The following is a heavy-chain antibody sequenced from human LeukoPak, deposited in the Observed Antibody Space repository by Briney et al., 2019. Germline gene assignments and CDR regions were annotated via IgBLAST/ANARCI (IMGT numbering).Heavy chain of an antibody. D-gene: IGHD4-17*01. CDR1: GGTFSSYA. J-gene: IGHJ4*02. CDR3: ARARMTTVTPYYFDY. V-gene: IGHV1-69*10. CDR2: IIPILGIA. Sequence: VASVKVSCKASGGTFSSYAISWVRRAPGQGLEWMGGIIPILGIANYAQKFQGRVTITADKSTSTAYMELSSLRSEDTAVYYCARARMTTVTPYYFDYWGQGTLVTVSS.